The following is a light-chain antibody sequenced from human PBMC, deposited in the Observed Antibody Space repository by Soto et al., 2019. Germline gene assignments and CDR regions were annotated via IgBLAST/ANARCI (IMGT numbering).Light chain of an antibody. CDR2: DVS. V-gene: IGLV2-14*01. J-gene: IGLJ1*01. CDR3: SSYTSSSTPDV. Sequence: QSALTQPASVSGSLGQSITISCTGTSSDVGGYNYVSWYQQHPGKAPKLMIYDVSNRPSGVSNRFAGSKSGNTASLTISGLQAEDEADYYCSSYTSSSTPDVFGTGTKLTVL. CDR1: SSDVGGYNY.